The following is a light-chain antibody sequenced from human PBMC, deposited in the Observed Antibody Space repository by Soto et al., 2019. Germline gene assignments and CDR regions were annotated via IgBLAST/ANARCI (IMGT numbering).Light chain of an antibody. J-gene: IGKJ2*01. Sequence: DIQMTQSPSTLSASVGDRVTITCRASQSISSWLAWYQQKPGKAPKLLIYKASSLESGVPSRFSGSGSGTEFTLPISSLQPDDFATYYCQHLGTFGQGTKLEIK. CDR3: QHLGT. CDR2: KAS. V-gene: IGKV1-5*03. CDR1: QSISSW.